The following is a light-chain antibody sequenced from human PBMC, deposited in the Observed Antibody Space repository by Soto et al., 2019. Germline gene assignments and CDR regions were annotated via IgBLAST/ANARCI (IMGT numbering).Light chain of an antibody. Sequence: QSVLTQPPSVSGAPGQRVTISCTGSSSNIGAGYDVHWYQQLPGTAPKLLIYGNSNRPSGVPDRFSGSKSGTSASLAITGLPDEDEADYCYPSYDSSLSGLFFGGGTKLTVL. V-gene: IGLV1-40*01. CDR2: GNS. J-gene: IGLJ2*01. CDR3: PSYDSSLSGLF. CDR1: SSNIGAGYD.